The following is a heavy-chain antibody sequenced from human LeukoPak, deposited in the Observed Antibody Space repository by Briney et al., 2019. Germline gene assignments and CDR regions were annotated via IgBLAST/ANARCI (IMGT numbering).Heavy chain of an antibody. D-gene: IGHD2-2*02. CDR2: IYTSGST. J-gene: IGHJ6*03. CDR3: ARDAYCSSTSCYTVYYYYYYMDV. Sequence: SETLSLTCTVSGGSISSYYWSWIRQPAGKGLEWIGRIYTSGSTNYNPSLKSRVTMSVDTSKNQFSLKLSSVTAADTAVYYCARDAYCSSTSCYTVYYYYYYMDVWGKGTTVTVSS. CDR1: GGSISSYY. V-gene: IGHV4-4*07.